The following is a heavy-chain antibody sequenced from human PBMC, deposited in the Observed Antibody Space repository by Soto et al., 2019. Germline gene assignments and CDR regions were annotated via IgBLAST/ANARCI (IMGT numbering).Heavy chain of an antibody. CDR3: GRVLKTVGWDNDVFDL. CDR2: ISGSGGST. Sequence: PGGSLRLNCAASGFTFSNYVISWVRQAQRKGLEWVSAISGSGGSTFFADSVEGRFTTSRDNAKNTLYLQMDFLAAEDTAVYYCGRVLKTVGWDNDVFDLWGQGTMVTVSS. D-gene: IGHD6-19*01. V-gene: IGHV3-23*01. CDR1: GFTFSNYV. J-gene: IGHJ3*01.